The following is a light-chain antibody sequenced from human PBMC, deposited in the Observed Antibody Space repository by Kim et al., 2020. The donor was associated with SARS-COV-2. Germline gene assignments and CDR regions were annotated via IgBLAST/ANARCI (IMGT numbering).Light chain of an antibody. CDR1: KLGEKY. CDR2: QDT. Sequence: SGSPGQTASLNCSGDKLGEKYACWYQQKPGQSPVLVIYQDTKRPSGIPERFSGSNSGNTATLTISGTQAMDEADYYCQTWDSITVVFGGGTQLTVL. J-gene: IGLJ2*01. CDR3: QTWDSITVV. V-gene: IGLV3-1*01.